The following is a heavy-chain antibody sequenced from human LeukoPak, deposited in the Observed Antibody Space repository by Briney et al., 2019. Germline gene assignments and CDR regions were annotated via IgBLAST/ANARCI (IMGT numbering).Heavy chain of an antibody. D-gene: IGHD6-6*01. V-gene: IGHV1-46*01. J-gene: IGHJ6*03. CDR2: INPSGGSA. CDR1: GYTFTSYY. CDR3: ARDRFDGSSSSDYYYYMDV. Sequence: ASVKVSCKASGYTFTSYYMHWVRQAPGQGLEWMGIINPSGGSASYAQKFQGRVTMTRDTSTSTVYMELSSLRSEDTAVYYCARDRFDGSSSSDYYYYMDVWGKGTTVTVSS.